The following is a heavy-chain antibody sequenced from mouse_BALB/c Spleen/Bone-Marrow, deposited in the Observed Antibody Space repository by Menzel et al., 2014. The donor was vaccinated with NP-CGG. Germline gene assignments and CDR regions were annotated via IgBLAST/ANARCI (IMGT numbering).Heavy chain of an antibody. CDR2: ILPGSGST. V-gene: IGHV1-9*01. J-gene: IGHJ2*01. D-gene: IGHD1-1*01. CDR3: ARFYYYGSSYYFDY. Sequence: VQLQQSGAELMKPGASVKISCKATGYTFSSYWIEWVKPRPGHGLEWIGEILPGSGSTNYNEKFKGKATFTADTSSNTAYMQLSSLTSEDSAVYYCARFYYYGSSYYFDYWGQGTTLTVSS. CDR1: GYTFSSYW.